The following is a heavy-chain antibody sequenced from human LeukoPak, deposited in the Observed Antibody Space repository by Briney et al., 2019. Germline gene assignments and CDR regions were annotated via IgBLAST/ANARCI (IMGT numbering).Heavy chain of an antibody. D-gene: IGHD3-22*01. CDR1: GYTLTELS. J-gene: IGHJ4*02. V-gene: IGHV1-24*01. CDR2: FDPEDGET. Sequence: GASVKVSCKVSGYTLTELSMHWVRQAPGKGLEWMGGFDPEDGETIYAQKFQGRVTMTRDTSIGTAYMELSSLRSEDTAVYYCARVAVPYYYDSSDYFDYWGQGTLVTVSS. CDR3: ARVAVPYYYDSSDYFDY.